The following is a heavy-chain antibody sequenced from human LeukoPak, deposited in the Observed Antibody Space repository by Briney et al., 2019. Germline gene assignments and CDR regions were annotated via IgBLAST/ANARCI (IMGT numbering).Heavy chain of an antibody. CDR3: ARGVRVPATITYWFDP. CDR2: INPSGGST. D-gene: IGHD2-2*02. J-gene: IGHJ5*02. V-gene: IGHV1-46*01. CDR1: GYTFTTYY. Sequence: ASVKVSCTASGYTFTTYYMHWVRQAPGQGLEWMGIINPSGGSTSYAQKFQGRVTMTRDTSTSTVYMELSSLRSEDTAVYYCARGVRVPATITYWFDPWGQGTLVTVSS.